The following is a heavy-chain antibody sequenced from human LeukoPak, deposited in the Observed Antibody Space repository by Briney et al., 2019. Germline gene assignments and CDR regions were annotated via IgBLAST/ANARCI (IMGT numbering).Heavy chain of an antibody. V-gene: IGHV1-46*01. CDR2: INSSGGST. CDR1: GYTFISYD. CDR3: ASLRRQWLAFDY. J-gene: IGHJ4*02. D-gene: IGHD6-19*01. Sequence: GASVKVSCKASGYTFISYDMHWVRQAPGQGLEWMGIINSSGGSTSYAQKFQGRVTMTRDTSTSTVYMELSSLRFEDTAVYYCASLRRQWLAFDYWGQGTLVTVFS.